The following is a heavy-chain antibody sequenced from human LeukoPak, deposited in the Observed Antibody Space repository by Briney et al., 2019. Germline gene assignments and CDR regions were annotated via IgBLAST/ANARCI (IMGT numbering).Heavy chain of an antibody. V-gene: IGHV4-61*02. J-gene: IGHJ3*02. CDR2: IYTSGST. D-gene: IGHD2-21*02. CDR3: ARGDPRDAFDI. Sequence: SQTLSLTCTVSGGSISSGSYYWSWIRQPAGKGLEWIGRIYTSGSTNYNPSLKSRVTISVDTSKNQFSLKLTSVTAADTAVYYCARGDPRDAFDIWGQGTMVTVSS. CDR1: GGSISSGSYY.